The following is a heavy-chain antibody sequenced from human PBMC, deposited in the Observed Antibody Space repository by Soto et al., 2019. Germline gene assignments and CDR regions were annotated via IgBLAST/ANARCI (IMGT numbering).Heavy chain of an antibody. Sequence: EVQLLESAGGLVQPGGSLRLSCAASGFALSTYGMTRVRQAPGKGLEWVSAITGTGGDTYHVDSVKGRFTSSRDNSKNMLYLQVNSLRVEDTAVYYCARIRGYWYGLDVWGQGTTVTVSS. CDR1: GFALSTYG. CDR2: ITGTGGDT. V-gene: IGHV3-23*01. CDR3: ARIRGYWYGLDV. J-gene: IGHJ6*02.